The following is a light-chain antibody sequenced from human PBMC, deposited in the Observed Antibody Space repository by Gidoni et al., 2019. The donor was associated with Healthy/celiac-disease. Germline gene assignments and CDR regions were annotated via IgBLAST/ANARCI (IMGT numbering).Light chain of an antibody. CDR2: GAS. V-gene: IGKV3-20*01. J-gene: IGKJ5*01. CDR1: QSVSSSY. Sequence: ELVLTQSPGTLSLSPGERATLSCRASQSVSSSYLAWYQQKPGQAPRLLIYGASSRATGIPDRFSGSGSGTDFTLTISRLEPEEFAVYYCQQYGSSPPITFGQXTRLEIK. CDR3: QQYGSSPPIT.